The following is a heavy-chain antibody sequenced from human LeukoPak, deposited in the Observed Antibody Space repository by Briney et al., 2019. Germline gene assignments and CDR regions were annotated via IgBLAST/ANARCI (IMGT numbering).Heavy chain of an antibody. CDR1: GYTLTELS. Sequence: ASVKVSCKVSGYTLTELSMHWVRQAPGQGLEWMGGIIPIFGTANYAQKFQGRVTITADESTSTAYMELSSLRSEDTAVYYCARDGEGDGYIGSGFDYWGQGTLVTVSS. D-gene: IGHD5-24*01. CDR2: IIPIFGTA. V-gene: IGHV1-69*13. CDR3: ARDGEGDGYIGSGFDY. J-gene: IGHJ4*02.